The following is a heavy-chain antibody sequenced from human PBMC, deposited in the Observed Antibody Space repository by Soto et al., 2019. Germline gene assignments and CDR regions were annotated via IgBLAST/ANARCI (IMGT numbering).Heavy chain of an antibody. CDR1: GFSFTSAW. D-gene: IGHD5-12*01. J-gene: IGHJ4*02. CDR3: TTGRGGSAYVPGAY. CDR2: IKTNIDGGAT. V-gene: IGHV3-15*07. Sequence: EVQLVESGGGLVKPGGSLRLSCAASGFSFTSAWMNWVHQIPGKGLEWVGRIKTNIDGGATDYSAPVKGRFTISRDDAKDTVYLQMNSRKTEDTAVYYCTTGRGGSAYVPGAYWGQGALVTVS.